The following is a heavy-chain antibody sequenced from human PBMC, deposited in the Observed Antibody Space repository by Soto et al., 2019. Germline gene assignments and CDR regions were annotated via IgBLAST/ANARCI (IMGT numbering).Heavy chain of an antibody. CDR2: ISSSSGTI. CDR1: GFTFSSYT. D-gene: IGHD3-3*01. V-gene: IGHV3-48*01. CDR3: ARGLLWTAYFRRDSCGMDV. J-gene: IGHJ6*02. Sequence: EVQLVESGGGLVQPGGSLRLSCAASGFTFSSYTMNWVRQAPGKGLEWVSCISSSSGTIYYADSAQGRSTISRDNAKNSLYMQMNSLRAEDTAVYYCARGLLWTAYFRRDSCGMDVWGQGTRVTVSS.